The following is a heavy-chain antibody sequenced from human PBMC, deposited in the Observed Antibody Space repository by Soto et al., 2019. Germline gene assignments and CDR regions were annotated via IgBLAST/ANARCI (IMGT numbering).Heavy chain of an antibody. J-gene: IGHJ4*01. CDR2: ISGSDDST. CDR3: AKRSSSSTFDY. V-gene: IGHV3-23*01. Sequence: GGSLRLSCAAPGFTFSSYAMSWVRQAPGKGLEWVSVISGSDDSTYYADSVKGRFTISRDNSKNTLYLQMNSLRAEDTAVYYCAKRSSSSTFDYWGHGTLVTVSS. CDR1: GFTFSSYA. D-gene: IGHD6-6*01.